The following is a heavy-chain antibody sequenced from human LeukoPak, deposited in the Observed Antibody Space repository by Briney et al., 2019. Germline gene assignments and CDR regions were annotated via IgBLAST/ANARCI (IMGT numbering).Heavy chain of an antibody. CDR3: AKAHYYGSGSYSQYYFDY. V-gene: IGHV3-23*01. CDR1: GFTFSNYA. D-gene: IGHD3-10*01. Sequence: GGSLRLPCAASGFTFSNYAMSWVRQAPGKGLEWVSAISGTGTNTYYADSVKGRFTISRDNSKNTLYLQMNSLRAEDTAVYYCAKAHYYGSGSYSQYYFDYWGQGTLVTVSS. CDR2: ISGTGTNT. J-gene: IGHJ4*02.